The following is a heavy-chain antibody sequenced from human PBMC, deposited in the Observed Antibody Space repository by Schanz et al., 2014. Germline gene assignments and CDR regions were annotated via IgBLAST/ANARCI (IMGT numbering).Heavy chain of an antibody. V-gene: IGHV3-30*04. D-gene: IGHD3-10*01. CDR3: ARDLARYYYGSGTDY. CDR1: GFTFSSYA. Sequence: VQLVESGGGLVQPGGSLRLSCAASGFTFSSYAMHWVRQAPGKGLEWVAVISYDGSNKYYADSVKGRFTISRDNSKNTLYLQMNSLRAEDTAVYYCARDLARYYYGSGTDYWGQGTLVTVSS. CDR2: ISYDGSNK. J-gene: IGHJ4*02.